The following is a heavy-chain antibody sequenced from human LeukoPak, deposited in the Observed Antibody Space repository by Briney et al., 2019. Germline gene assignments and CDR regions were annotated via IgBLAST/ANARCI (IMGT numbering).Heavy chain of an antibody. Sequence: GRSLRLSCAASGFTFSSYSMNWVRQAPGKGLEWVAVISYDGSNKYFADSVRGRFTIPRDTSKHTLFLQMNRLRAEDTAVYYCARDQMISVACLDYWGKGTLVTVSS. CDR2: ISYDGSNK. V-gene: IGHV3-30*03. D-gene: IGHD3-22*01. CDR1: GFTFSSYS. J-gene: IGHJ4*02. CDR3: ARDQMISVACLDY.